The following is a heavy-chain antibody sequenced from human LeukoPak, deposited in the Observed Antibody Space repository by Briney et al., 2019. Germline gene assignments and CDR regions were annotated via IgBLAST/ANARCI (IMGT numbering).Heavy chain of an antibody. V-gene: IGHV4-39*07. CDR3: ARDPRDEVGATFFDY. CDR2: IYYSGST. J-gene: IGHJ4*02. D-gene: IGHD1-26*01. CDR1: GGSISSSSYY. Sequence: SETLSLTCTVSGGSISSSSYYWGWIRQPPGKGLEWIGSIYYSGSTYYNPSLKSRVTISVDTSKNQFSLKLSSVTAADTAVYYCARDPRDEVGATFFDYWGQGTLVTVSS.